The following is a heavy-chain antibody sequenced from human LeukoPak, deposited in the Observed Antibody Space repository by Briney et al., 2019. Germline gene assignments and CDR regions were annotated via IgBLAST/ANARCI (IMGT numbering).Heavy chain of an antibody. Sequence: PGGSLRLSCAASGFTFSTYGMHWVRQAPGKGLEWVAAVLLVGSNKNYADSVKGRFTISRDNSKNTVYLQMNSLRADDTAVYYCARDQGFCTSTSCYSVGCYFDYWGQGTLVTVSP. V-gene: IGHV3-33*01. CDR2: VLLVGSNK. J-gene: IGHJ4*02. D-gene: IGHD2-2*02. CDR3: ARDQGFCTSTSCYSVGCYFDY. CDR1: GFTFSTYG.